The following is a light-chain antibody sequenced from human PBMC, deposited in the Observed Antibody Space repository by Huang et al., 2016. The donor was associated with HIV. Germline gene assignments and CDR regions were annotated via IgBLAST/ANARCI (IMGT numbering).Light chain of an antibody. CDR3: QQTYRTPYT. J-gene: IGKJ2*01. CDR1: QKINTF. CDR2: SAS. V-gene: IGKV1-39*01. Sequence: DIQMTQSPSSLSTFVGDRVTITCRASQKINTFLHGYQEKPGKAARLLIYSASSLEHGVPSRCSGEASGTEFTLTVSSVQPDDSATDYCQQTYRTPYTFGQGTKLDI.